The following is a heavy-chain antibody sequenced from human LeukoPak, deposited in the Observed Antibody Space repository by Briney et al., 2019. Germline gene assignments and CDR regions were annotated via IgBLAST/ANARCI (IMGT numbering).Heavy chain of an antibody. D-gene: IGHD3-22*01. J-gene: IGHJ6*02. CDR2: INPNSGGT. CDR3: ARGLIRTYYYDSSGYYSASEDYYYYGMDV. CDR1: GYTFTGYY. V-gene: IGHV1-2*04. Sequence: ASVKVSCKASGYTFTGYYMHWVRQAPGQGLEWVGWINPNSGGTNYAQKFQGWVTMTRDTSISTAYMELGRLRSDDTAVYYCARGLIRTYYYDSSGYYSASEDYYYYGMDVWGQGTTVTVSS.